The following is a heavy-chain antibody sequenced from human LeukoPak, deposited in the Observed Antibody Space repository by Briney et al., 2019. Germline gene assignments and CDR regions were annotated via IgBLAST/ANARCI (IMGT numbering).Heavy chain of an antibody. D-gene: IGHD3-3*01. J-gene: IGHJ4*02. Sequence: PGGSLRLSCAASGFTFSSYGMHWVRQAPGKGLEWVAVISYDGSNKYYADSVKGRFTISRDNSKNTLYLQMNSLRAEDTAVYYCAKDHSSFGAVIDSFDYWGQGTLVTVSS. CDR1: GFTFSSYG. CDR3: AKDHSSFGAVIDSFDY. V-gene: IGHV3-30*18. CDR2: ISYDGSNK.